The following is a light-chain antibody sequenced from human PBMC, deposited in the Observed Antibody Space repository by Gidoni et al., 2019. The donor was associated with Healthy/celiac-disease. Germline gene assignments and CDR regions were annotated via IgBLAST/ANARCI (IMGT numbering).Light chain of an antibody. V-gene: IGKV3-15*01. J-gene: IGKJ2*01. CDR3: QQYNNWPHT. CDR2: GAS. Sequence: DIVMTQSPATLPVSPGERATLSCRASQGVSSNLAWYQQKPGQAPRLLIYGASTRATGIPARFSGSGSGTEFTLTISSLQSEDFAVYYCQQYNNWPHTFGQGTKLEIK. CDR1: QGVSSN.